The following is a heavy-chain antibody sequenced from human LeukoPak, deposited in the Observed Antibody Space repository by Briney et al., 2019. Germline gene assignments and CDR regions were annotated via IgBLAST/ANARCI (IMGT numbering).Heavy chain of an antibody. V-gene: IGHV3-15*01. D-gene: IGHD6-6*01. CDR3: TTAGIAAPNYYYYYMDV. J-gene: IGHJ6*03. CDR1: GFTFSNAW. CDR2: IKSKTDGGTT. Sequence: GGSLRLSCAASGFTFSNAWMSGVRQAPGKGLEWVGRIKSKTDGGTTDYAAPVKGRFTISRDDSKNTLYLQMNSLKTEDTAVYYCTTAGIAAPNYYYYYMDVWGKGTTVTVSS.